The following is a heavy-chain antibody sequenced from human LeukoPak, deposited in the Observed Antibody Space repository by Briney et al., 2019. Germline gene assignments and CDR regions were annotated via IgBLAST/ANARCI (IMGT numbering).Heavy chain of an antibody. V-gene: IGHV3-15*01. CDR1: GFTFSNAW. J-gene: IGHJ3*02. CDR2: IKSKTDGGTT. D-gene: IGHD2-2*01. CDR3: TTGEDIVVVPAANLKDDAFDI. Sequence: GGSLRLSCAASGFTFSNAWMSWVRQAPGKGLEWVGRIKSKTDGGTTDYAAPVQGRFTISRDDSKNTLYLQMNSLKTEDTAVYYCTTGEDIVVVPAANLKDDAFDIWGQGTMVTVSS.